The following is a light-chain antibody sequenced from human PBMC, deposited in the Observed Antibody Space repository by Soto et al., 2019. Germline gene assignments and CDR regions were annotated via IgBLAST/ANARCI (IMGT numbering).Light chain of an antibody. Sequence: SSELTQPPSVSVSPGQTGSITCSGDKLDNKYACWYQQKPGQSPVLVIYQDTKRPSGIPERFSASKSGNTATLTIRGTQPVDEADYYCQAWDSTTVLFGGGPQLTVL. J-gene: IGLJ2*01. CDR2: QDT. CDR3: QAWDSTTVL. V-gene: IGLV3-1*01. CDR1: KLDNKY.